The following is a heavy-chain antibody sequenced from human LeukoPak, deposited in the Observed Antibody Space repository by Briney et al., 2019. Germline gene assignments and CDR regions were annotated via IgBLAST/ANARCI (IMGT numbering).Heavy chain of an antibody. CDR3: AKASRGVVQNPDFDY. CDR2: ISWDGGST. Sequence: GGSLRPSCAASGFTFDDYAMHWVRQAPGKGLEWVSLISWDGGSTYYADSVKGRFTISRDNSKNSLYLQMNSLRAEDTALYYCAKASRGVVQNPDFDYWGQGTLVTVSS. CDR1: GFTFDDYA. J-gene: IGHJ4*02. D-gene: IGHD3-10*01. V-gene: IGHV3-43D*04.